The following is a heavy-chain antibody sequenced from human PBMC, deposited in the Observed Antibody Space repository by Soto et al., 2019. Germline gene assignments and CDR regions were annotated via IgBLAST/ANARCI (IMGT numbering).Heavy chain of an antibody. J-gene: IGHJ4*02. CDR1: GFTFSSYG. V-gene: IGHV3-30*03. CDR2: ISYDGSNK. D-gene: IGHD1-26*01. CDR3: ASGSPLGATEY. Sequence: QVQLVESGGGVVQPGRSLRLSCAASGFTFSSYGMHWVRQAPGKGLEWVAVISYDGSNKYYADSVKGRFTISRDNSKNTLYLQMNSLRAEDTAVYYCASGSPLGATEYWGPGNLVHVSS.